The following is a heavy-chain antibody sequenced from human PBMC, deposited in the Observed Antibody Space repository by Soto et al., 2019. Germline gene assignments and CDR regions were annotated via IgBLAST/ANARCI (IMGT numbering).Heavy chain of an antibody. CDR1: GFTFRSYE. J-gene: IGHJ4*02. CDR2: ISATGSGT. CDR3: AIDYCGGDCYWEYYFDY. D-gene: IGHD2-21*02. Sequence: GGSLRLSCAASGFTFRSYEMSWVRQAPGKGLEWVSGISATGSGTFYTDSVKGRFIISRDNSKNTVYLQMNSLRAEDTAVYYCAIDYCGGDCYWEYYFDYWGQGTLVTVSS. V-gene: IGHV3-23*01.